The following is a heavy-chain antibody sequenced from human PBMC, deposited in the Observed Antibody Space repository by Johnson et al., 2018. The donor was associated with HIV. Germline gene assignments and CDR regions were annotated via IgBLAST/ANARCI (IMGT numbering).Heavy chain of an antibody. Sequence: VQLVESGGGLVQPGGSLRLSCAASGFTFSSYWMHWVRQAPGKGLVWVSRISHDGSDISSADSVKGRFTISRDNDKSSLYVEMNSRRAEDTAVYHCARGARTMTQKGAFDVWGQGTMVTVSS. CDR2: ISHDGSDI. CDR1: GFTFSSYW. V-gene: IGHV3-74*01. J-gene: IGHJ3*01. CDR3: ARGARTMTQKGAFDV.